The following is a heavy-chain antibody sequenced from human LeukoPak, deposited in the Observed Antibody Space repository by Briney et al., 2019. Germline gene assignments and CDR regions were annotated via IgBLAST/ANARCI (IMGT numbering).Heavy chain of an antibody. D-gene: IGHD5-18*01. CDR2: IHYSGTT. Sequence: PGGSLRLSCAVSGFTLSDHNMDWVRQAPGKGLEWIGYIHYSGTTNYNPSLKSRGTISVDTSKNQFSLKLSSVTAADTAVYYCARHLNTDMVKAHFDYWGQGTLVTVSS. CDR1: GFTLSDHN. CDR3: ARHLNTDMVKAHFDY. J-gene: IGHJ4*02. V-gene: IGHV4-59*08.